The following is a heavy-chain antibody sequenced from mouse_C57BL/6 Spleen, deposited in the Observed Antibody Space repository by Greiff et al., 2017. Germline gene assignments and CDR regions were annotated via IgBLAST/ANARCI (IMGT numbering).Heavy chain of an antibody. V-gene: IGHV3-6*01. CDR2: ISYDGSN. CDR3: AGGGYPFAY. D-gene: IGHD2-2*01. CDR1: GYSITSGYY. J-gene: IGHJ3*01. Sequence: EVKVEESGPGLVKPSQSLSLTCSVTGYSITSGYYWNWIRQFPGNKLEWMGYISYDGSNNYNPSLKNRISITRDTSKNQFFLKLNSVTTEDTATYYCAGGGYPFAYWGQGTLVTVSA.